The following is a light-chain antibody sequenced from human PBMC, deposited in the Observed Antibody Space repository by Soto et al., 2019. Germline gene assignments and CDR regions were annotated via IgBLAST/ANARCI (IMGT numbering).Light chain of an antibody. CDR3: QQRSGWPRT. CDR2: DAS. V-gene: IGKV3-11*01. J-gene: IGKJ1*01. Sequence: EAVLTQSPATLSLSPGERATLSCRASQSVSSSLAWYQQKPGQAPRLIIYDASKRAAGIPARFTGSGSGTDFTLTISSLEREDFAVYYCQQRSGWPRTLDQGTKVEVK. CDR1: QSVSSS.